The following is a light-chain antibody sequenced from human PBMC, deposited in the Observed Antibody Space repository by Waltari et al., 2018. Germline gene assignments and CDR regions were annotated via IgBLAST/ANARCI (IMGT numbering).Light chain of an antibody. CDR3: QQYGSSIMYT. CDR1: QSLTKKY. J-gene: IGKJ2*01. Sequence: VLTQSPATLSLSPGERATLPCRASQSLTKKYLAWYQQKPGQAPRLLYYGASSRAAGIPDRFRGSGSGTDFTLTISRLEPEDFAVYYCQQYGSSIMYTFGQGTKLEIK. CDR2: GAS. V-gene: IGKV3-20*01.